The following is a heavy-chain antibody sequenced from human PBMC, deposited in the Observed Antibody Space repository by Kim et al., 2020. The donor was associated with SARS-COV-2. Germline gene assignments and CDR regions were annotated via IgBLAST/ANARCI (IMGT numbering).Heavy chain of an antibody. J-gene: IGHJ6*02. CDR3: ARDMDSMAANYYGMDG. D-gene: IGHD6-13*01. V-gene: IGHV3-30*01. Sequence: SVKGRFNISRDNSKTTLYLQMNSLRAEDTAVYYCARDMDSMAANYYGMDGWGQGTTVTVSS.